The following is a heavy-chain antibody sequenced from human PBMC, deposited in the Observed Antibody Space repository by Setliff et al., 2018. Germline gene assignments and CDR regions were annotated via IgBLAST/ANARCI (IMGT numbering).Heavy chain of an antibody. CDR2: IYYTGST. Sequence: KTSETLSLTCTVSGGSISSSSHYWGWIRQPPGKGLEWIGSIYYTGSTYYNPSLKSRVTMSVDTSKRQFSLKLGSATAADTAVYYCAKEYVVNSFVSNSHQHYGLDVWGQGTTVTVSS. CDR3: AKEYVVNSFVSNSHQHYGLDV. V-gene: IGHV4-39*07. J-gene: IGHJ6*02. D-gene: IGHD2-21*01. CDR1: GGSISSSSHY.